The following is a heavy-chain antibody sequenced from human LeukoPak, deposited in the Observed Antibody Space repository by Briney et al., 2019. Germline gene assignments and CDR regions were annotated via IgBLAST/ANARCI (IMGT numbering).Heavy chain of an antibody. CDR1: GGSFSDYY. V-gene: IGHV4-34*01. CDR2: INHSGST. J-gene: IGHJ4*02. CDR3: AREPQFSHYFDY. Sequence: SETLSLTCAVYGGSFSDYYWSWIRQSPGKGLEWIGEINHSGSTNYNPSLKSRVTMSLDTSKNQISLKMSSVTAADTAVYYCAREPQFSHYFDYWGQGTLVTVSS.